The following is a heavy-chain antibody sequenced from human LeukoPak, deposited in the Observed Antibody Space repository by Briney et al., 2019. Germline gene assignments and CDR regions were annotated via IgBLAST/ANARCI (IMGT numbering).Heavy chain of an antibody. CDR3: AKDRDTTGYEH. V-gene: IGHV3-43*02. CDR1: VFTFDDYA. CDR2: ITGNGGGT. J-gene: IGHJ1*01. Sequence: PGGSLRLSCVASVFTFDDYAMHWVRQAPGKGLEWVSFITGNGGGTYYADSVKGRFTISRDNSKNSLSLQMNGLRNEDTALYYCAKDRDTTGYEHWGQGTLVIVSS. D-gene: IGHD1-1*01.